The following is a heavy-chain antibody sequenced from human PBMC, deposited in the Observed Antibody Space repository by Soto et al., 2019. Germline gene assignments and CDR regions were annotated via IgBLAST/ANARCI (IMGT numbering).Heavy chain of an antibody. Sequence: GGSLRLSCAASGFTFSSYAMSWVPQAPGKGLEWVSAISGSGGSTYYADSVKGRFTISRDNSKNTLYLQMNSLRAEDTAVYYCAKNHQLLSDYYYYMDVWGKGTTVTVSS. V-gene: IGHV3-23*01. CDR1: GFTFSSYA. CDR2: ISGSGGST. CDR3: AKNHQLLSDYYYYMDV. J-gene: IGHJ6*03. D-gene: IGHD2-2*01.